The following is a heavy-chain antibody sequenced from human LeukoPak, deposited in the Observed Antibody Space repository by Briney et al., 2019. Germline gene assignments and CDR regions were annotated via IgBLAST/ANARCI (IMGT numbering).Heavy chain of an antibody. D-gene: IGHD3-22*01. Sequence: GGSLRLSCEASEFTFSSYWMHWVRQAPGKGLVWVSRINSDGSSTTYADSVKGRFTISRDNAENTLYLQMNSLRAEDTAMYYCARQYSYDSSGYYPWDYWGQGTLVTVSS. CDR3: ARQYSYDSSGYYPWDY. CDR1: EFTFSSYW. CDR2: INSDGSST. V-gene: IGHV3-74*01. J-gene: IGHJ4*02.